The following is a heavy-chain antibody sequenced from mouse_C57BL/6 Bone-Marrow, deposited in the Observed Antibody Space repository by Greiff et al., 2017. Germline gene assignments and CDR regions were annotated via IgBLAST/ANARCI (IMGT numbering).Heavy chain of an antibody. V-gene: IGHV6-3*01. J-gene: IGHJ1*03. CDR2: IRLKSDNYAT. Sequence: EVMLVESGGGLVQPGGSMKLSCVASGFTFSNYWMNWVRQSPEKGLEWVAQIRLKSDNYATHYAESVKGRFTISRDDSKSSVYLQMNNLRAEDTGIYYCTGDDDAYWYFDVWGTGTTVTVSS. CDR3: TGDDDAYWYFDV. D-gene: IGHD2-4*01. CDR1: GFTFSNYW.